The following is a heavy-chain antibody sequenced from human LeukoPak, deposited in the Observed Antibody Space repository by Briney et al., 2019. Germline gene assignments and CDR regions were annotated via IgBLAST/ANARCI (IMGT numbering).Heavy chain of an antibody. CDR2: ISSSGSTI. CDR1: GFTFSDYY. Sequence: GSLRLSCAASGFTFSDYYMSWIRQAPGKGLEWVSYISSSGSTIYYADSVKGRFTISRDNAKNSLYLQMNSLGAEDTAVYYCARDWDYYGSGSYLAYWGQGTLVTVSS. D-gene: IGHD3-10*01. V-gene: IGHV3-11*01. CDR3: ARDWDYYGSGSYLAY. J-gene: IGHJ4*02.